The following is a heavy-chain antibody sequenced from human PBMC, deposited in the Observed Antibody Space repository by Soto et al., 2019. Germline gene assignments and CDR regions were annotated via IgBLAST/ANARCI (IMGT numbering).Heavy chain of an antibody. CDR2: IIPIFGTA. V-gene: IGHV1-69*13. CDR3: ARDLAGDYARYYGMDV. CDR1: GGTFSSYA. J-gene: IGHJ6*02. D-gene: IGHD4-17*01. Sequence: SVKVSFKASGGTFSSYAISWLRQAPGQGLEWMGGIIPIFGTANYAQKFQGRVTITADESTSTAYMELSSLRSEDTAVYYCARDLAGDYARYYGMDVWGQGTTVTVSS.